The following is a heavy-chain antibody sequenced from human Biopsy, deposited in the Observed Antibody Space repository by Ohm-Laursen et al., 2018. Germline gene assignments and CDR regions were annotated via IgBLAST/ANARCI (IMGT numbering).Heavy chain of an antibody. CDR1: GHTFRSYN. J-gene: IGHJ5*02. CDR3: GRAVRNQLLTDP. V-gene: IGHV1-8*01. D-gene: IGHD1-7*01. Sequence: GASVKVSCKASGHTFRSYNFDWVRQASGQGPEWIGWLNPVSGNSNFGQKFRGRVTVTSDTSISTAYMELSGLTSDDTATYYCGRAVRNQLLTDPWGQGTLVTVTS. CDR2: LNPVSGNS.